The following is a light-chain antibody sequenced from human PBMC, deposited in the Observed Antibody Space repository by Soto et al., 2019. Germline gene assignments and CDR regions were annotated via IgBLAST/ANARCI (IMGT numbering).Light chain of an antibody. CDR1: QSVGSD. Sequence: EIVITQSPATLAVSPGERATLSCRASQSVGSDLAWYQQKPGQAPRLVIYDIFTRATGIPARFSGSGSGTEFILTISSLQSEDFGVYYCQQYNNWPPITFGQGTRLEI. CDR2: DIF. J-gene: IGKJ5*01. V-gene: IGKV3D-15*01. CDR3: QQYNNWPPIT.